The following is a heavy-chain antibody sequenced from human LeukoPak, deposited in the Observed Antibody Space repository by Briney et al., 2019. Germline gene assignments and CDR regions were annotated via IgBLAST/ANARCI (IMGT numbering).Heavy chain of an antibody. CDR1: AGSIRSYH. CDR2: IYYTGSS. CDR3: ARHRSVVSPFDY. J-gene: IGHJ4*02. D-gene: IGHD3-22*01. Sequence: PSETLSLTCTVSAGSIRSYHWNWIRQSPGRGLEWIGYIYYTGSSNYSPSLKSRVTMSVDTSKSQFSLKLSSVTAADTAVYYCARHRSVVSPFDYWGQGTLVTVSS. V-gene: IGHV4-59*08.